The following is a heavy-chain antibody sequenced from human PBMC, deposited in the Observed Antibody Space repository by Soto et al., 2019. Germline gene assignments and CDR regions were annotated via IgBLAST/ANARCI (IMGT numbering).Heavy chain of an antibody. D-gene: IGHD6-6*01. Sequence: PSETLSLTCAVYGGSFSGYYWSWIRQPPGKGLEWIGEINHSGSTNYNPSLKSRVTISVDTSKNQFSLKLSSVTAADTAVYYCARGRPKYSSSSWFDPWGQGTLVTVSS. CDR3: ARGRPKYSSSSWFDP. V-gene: IGHV4-34*01. J-gene: IGHJ5*02. CDR2: INHSGST. CDR1: GGSFSGYY.